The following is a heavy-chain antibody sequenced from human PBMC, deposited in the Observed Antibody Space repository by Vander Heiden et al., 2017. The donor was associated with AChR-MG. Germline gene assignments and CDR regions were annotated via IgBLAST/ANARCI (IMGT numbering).Heavy chain of an antibody. J-gene: IGHJ6*02. Sequence: DVQLVQSGAEAKRLGESLKISCKGSGYSFTSYWIGWVRQMPGKGLGWKGIIYPGDSDTRYSPSFQVQVTISADKSISTAYLQWSSLKASDTAMYYCARRRSSVSEDYYYGMDVWGQGTTVTVSS. CDR2: IYPGDSDT. D-gene: IGHD1-26*01. CDR3: ARRRSSVSEDYYYGMDV. V-gene: IGHV5-51*03. CDR1: GYSFTSYW.